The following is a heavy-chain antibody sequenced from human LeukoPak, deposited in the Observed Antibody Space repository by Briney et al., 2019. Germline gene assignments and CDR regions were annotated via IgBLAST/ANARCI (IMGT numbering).Heavy chain of an antibody. V-gene: IGHV3-30*04. CDR2: ISYDGSNK. Sequence: GGSLRLSCAASGFTFSSYAMHWVRQAPGKGLEWVAVISYDGSNKYYADSVKGRFTISRDNSKNTLYLQMNSLRAEDTAVYYCARLRYDWGSYDYWGQGTLVTVSS. J-gene: IGHJ4*02. CDR1: GFTFSSYA. CDR3: ARLRYDWGSYDY. D-gene: IGHD3-16*01.